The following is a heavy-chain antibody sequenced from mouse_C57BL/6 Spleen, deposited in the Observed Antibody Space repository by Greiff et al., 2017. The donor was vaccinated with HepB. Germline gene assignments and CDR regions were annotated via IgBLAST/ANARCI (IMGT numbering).Heavy chain of an antibody. D-gene: IGHD1-1*01. V-gene: IGHV6-3*01. CDR3: TENYGSSSWFAY. J-gene: IGHJ3*01. Sequence: EVHLVESGGGLVQPGGSMKLSCVASGFTFSNYWMNWVRQSPEKGLEWVAQIRLKSDNYATHYAESVKGRFTISRDDSKSSVYLQMNNLRAEDTGIYCCTENYGSSSWFAYWGQGTLVTVSA. CDR1: GFTFSNYW. CDR2: IRLKSDNYAT.